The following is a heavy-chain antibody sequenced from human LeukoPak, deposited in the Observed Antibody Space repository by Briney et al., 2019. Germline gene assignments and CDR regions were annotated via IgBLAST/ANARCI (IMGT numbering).Heavy chain of an antibody. CDR3: ARGRGLYYYDSSGYGY. Sequence: ASVKVSCKASGYTFTSYVINWVRQATGQGLEWMGWMNPNSGNTGYAQKFQGRVTMTRNTSISTAYMELSSLRSEDTAVYYCARGRGLYYYDSSGYGYWGQGTLVTVSS. D-gene: IGHD3-22*01. CDR1: GYTFTSYV. CDR2: MNPNSGNT. V-gene: IGHV1-8*02. J-gene: IGHJ4*02.